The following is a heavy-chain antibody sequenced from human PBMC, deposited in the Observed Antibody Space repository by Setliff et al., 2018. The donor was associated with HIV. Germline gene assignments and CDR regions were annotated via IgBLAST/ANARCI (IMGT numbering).Heavy chain of an antibody. CDR2: IYYSGAT. CDR3: ARLGYVSGGFYKTPGPYYFDY. Sequence: PSETLSLTCTVSGGSMSSSSYYWGWIRQTPDKGLEWIGIIYYSGATYYNPSLTSRVTISVDTSRNQFSLKLRSVTAADTAAYYCARLGYVSGGFYKTPGPYYFDYWGQGALVTVYS. V-gene: IGHV4-39*01. D-gene: IGHD3-10*01. J-gene: IGHJ4*02. CDR1: GGSMSSSSYY.